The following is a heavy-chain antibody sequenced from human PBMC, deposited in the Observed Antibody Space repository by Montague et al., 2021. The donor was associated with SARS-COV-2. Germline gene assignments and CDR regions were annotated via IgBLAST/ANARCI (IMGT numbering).Heavy chain of an antibody. CDR1: GFTFNTYA. V-gene: IGHV3-23*03. CDR3: AKSPRAYSYAFDY. CDR2: IYSGGSNT. D-gene: IGHD5-18*01. Sequence: SLRLSCAASGFTFNTYAMSWVRQAPGKGLEWISVIYSGGSNTYYADPVKGRFTISRDNSKNTLYLQMNRLRAEDTAVYYCAKSPRAYSYAFDYWGQGTLVTVSS. J-gene: IGHJ4*02.